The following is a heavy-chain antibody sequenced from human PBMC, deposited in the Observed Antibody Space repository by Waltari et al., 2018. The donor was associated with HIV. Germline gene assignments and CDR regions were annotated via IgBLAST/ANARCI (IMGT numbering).Heavy chain of an antibody. CDR1: GFTFSLCW. J-gene: IGHJ4*02. CDR3: VRDSRVTPY. Sequence: EVQLVVSGVGLVQTGGSMRLTGAARGFTFSLCWSSWVRQAPVKGLEWLANIKQDESEKYYVDSVKGRFTISRDNAKNSLYLQMNSLRAEDTAVYYCVRDSRVTPYWGQGTLVTVSS. D-gene: IGHD2-21*02. CDR2: IKQDESEK. V-gene: IGHV3-7*01.